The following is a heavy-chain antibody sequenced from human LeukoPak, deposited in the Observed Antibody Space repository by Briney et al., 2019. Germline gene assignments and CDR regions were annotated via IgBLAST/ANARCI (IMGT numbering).Heavy chain of an antibody. CDR1: GGSISSYY. CDR2: IYTSGST. J-gene: IGHJ5*02. Sequence: SETLSLTCTVSGGSISSYYWSWIRQPAGKGLEWIGRIYTSGSTNYNPSLKSRVTMSVDTSKNQFSLKLSSVTAADTAVYYCARGRRRITMVRGVANWFDPWSQGTLVTVSS. CDR3: ARGRRRITMVRGVANWFDP. D-gene: IGHD3-10*01. V-gene: IGHV4-4*07.